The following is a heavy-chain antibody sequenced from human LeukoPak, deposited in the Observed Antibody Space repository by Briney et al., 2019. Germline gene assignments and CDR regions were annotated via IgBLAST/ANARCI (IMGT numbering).Heavy chain of an antibody. CDR2: IKQDGSEH. J-gene: IGHJ4*02. V-gene: IGHV3-7*01. CDR1: GFPFSDYW. CDR3: SRSLDY. Sequence: GGSLRLSCAASGFPFSDYWMDWVRQAPGKGMEWVANIKQDGSEHYYADSVKGRFTISRDNAKNSLYLEMNSLRAEDTAVYYCSRSLDYWGQRALVTVSS.